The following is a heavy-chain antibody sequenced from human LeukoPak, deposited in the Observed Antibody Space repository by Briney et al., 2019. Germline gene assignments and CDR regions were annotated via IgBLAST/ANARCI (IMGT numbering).Heavy chain of an antibody. J-gene: IGHJ6*03. Sequence: GRSLRLSCAASGFTFSRYGMHWVRQAPGKGLEWVAVIWFDGSKEYYADSVKGRFTISRDNAKNSLYLQLNSLGAEDTAVYYCATRYCTIPACRASSYHCMDNWGKGTTVTVSS. V-gene: IGHV3-33*03. CDR3: ATRYCTIPACRASSYHCMDN. CDR1: GFTFSRYG. D-gene: IGHD2-8*01. CDR2: IWFDGSKE.